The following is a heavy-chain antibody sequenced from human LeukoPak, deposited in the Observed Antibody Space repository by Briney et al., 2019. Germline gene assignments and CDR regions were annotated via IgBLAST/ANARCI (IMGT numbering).Heavy chain of an antibody. J-gene: IGHJ4*02. CDR3: ARDSGIGLDY. Sequence: GGSLRLSCAASGFTVSSYYMSWVRQAPGKGLEWVSVIYSGVTTYYADSVKGRFTTSRDNSKNTLHLQMNSLKAEDTAVYHCARDSGIGLDYWGQGTLVTVSS. D-gene: IGHD6-25*01. CDR1: GFTVSSYY. CDR2: IYSGVTT. V-gene: IGHV3-66*01.